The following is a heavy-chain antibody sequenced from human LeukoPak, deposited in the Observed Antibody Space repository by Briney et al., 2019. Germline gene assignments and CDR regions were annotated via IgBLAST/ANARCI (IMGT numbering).Heavy chain of an antibody. Sequence: GGSLRLSCAASGFIFSDYWMHWVRQGPGKGLVWVSRISTDGTSTSYADSVKGRFTISRDNSKNTLYLQMNSLRAEDTAVYYCAKDRFDVFDYWGQGTLVTVSS. J-gene: IGHJ4*02. CDR2: ISTDGTST. V-gene: IGHV3-74*01. CDR1: GFIFSDYW. CDR3: AKDRFDVFDY. D-gene: IGHD3-16*01.